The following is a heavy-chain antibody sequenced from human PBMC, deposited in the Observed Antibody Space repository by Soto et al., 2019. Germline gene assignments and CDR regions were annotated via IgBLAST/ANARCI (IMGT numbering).Heavy chain of an antibody. CDR1: GFTFSSYA. CDR3: AKDRGGVGGYYNWFDP. Sequence: EVQLLESGGGLVQPGGSLRLSCAASGFTFSSYAMSWVRQAPGKGLEWVSAISGSGGSTYYADSVKGRFTISRDNSKNTLYRQMNSLRAEDTAVYYCAKDRGGVGGYYNWFDPWGQGTLVTVSS. V-gene: IGHV3-23*01. J-gene: IGHJ5*02. D-gene: IGHD3-10*01. CDR2: ISGSGGST.